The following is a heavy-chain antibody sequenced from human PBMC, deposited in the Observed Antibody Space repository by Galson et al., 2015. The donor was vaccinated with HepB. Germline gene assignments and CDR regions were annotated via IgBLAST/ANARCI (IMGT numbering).Heavy chain of an antibody. J-gene: IGHJ4*02. Sequence: SLRLSCAASGFTFSTYSMNWVRQAPGKGLEWVSSISGNSNYIYHADSVKDRVTMTTDTSTSTAYMELRSLRSDDTAVYYCARESMPGPWGDYWGQGTLVTVSS. CDR2: ISGNSNYI. CDR3: ARESMPGPWGDY. D-gene: IGHD7-27*01. V-gene: IGHV3-21*04. CDR1: GFTFSTYS.